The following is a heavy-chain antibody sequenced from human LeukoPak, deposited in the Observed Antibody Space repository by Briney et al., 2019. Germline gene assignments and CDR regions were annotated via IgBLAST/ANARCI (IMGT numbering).Heavy chain of an antibody. CDR3: AREDGYNSPGDY. Sequence: SVKVSCKASGGTFSSYAISWVRQAPGQGLEWMGRIIPIFGIANYAQKFQGRVTITADKSTSTACMELSSLRSEDTAVYYCAREDGYNSPGDYWGQGTLVTVSS. V-gene: IGHV1-69*04. CDR2: IIPIFGIA. D-gene: IGHD5-24*01. J-gene: IGHJ4*02. CDR1: GGTFSSYA.